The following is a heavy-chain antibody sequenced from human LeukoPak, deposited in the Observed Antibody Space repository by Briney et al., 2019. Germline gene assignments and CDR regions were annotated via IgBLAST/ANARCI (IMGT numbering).Heavy chain of an antibody. J-gene: IGHJ4*02. CDR1: GFTFSGYI. CDR3: ARDLGGYYDFWSGPGWKYYFDY. V-gene: IGHV3-48*04. CDR2: IGTSGNTI. D-gene: IGHD3-3*01. Sequence: GGSLRLSCAASGFTFSGYIMNWVRQAPGKGLEWVSFIGTSGNTIYYADSVKGRFTISRDNAKNSLYLQMNSLRAEDTAVYYCARDLGGYYDFWSGPGWKYYFDYWGQGTLVTVSS.